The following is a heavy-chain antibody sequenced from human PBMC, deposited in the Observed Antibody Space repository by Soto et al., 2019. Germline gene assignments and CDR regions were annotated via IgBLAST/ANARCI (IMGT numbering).Heavy chain of an antibody. D-gene: IGHD6-13*01. Sequence: QVQLVQSGAEVKKPGASVKVSCKASGYIFSNYYIHWVRQAPGQGLEWMAIINPLPTSGSTNYAQEFQGRVTVTRDTSTSTVYMELSSLRSEDTAIYFFARDLAAAAYWGQGTLVTVSS. J-gene: IGHJ4*02. CDR3: ARDLAAAAY. V-gene: IGHV1-46*01. CDR2: INPLPTSGST. CDR1: GYIFSNYY.